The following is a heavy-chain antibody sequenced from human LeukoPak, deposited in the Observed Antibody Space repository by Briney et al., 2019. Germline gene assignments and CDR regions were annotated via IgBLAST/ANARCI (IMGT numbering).Heavy chain of an antibody. CDR2: ISGSGGST. J-gene: IGHJ6*02. CDR1: GFTFSSYA. Sequence: PGGSLRLSCAASGFTFSSYAMSWVRQAPGKGLEWVSAISGSGGSTYYADSVKGRFTISRDNSKNTLYLQMNSLRADDTAVYYCAKGLQGYYYYGLDVWGQGTTVTVSS. CDR3: AKGLQGYYYYGLDV. V-gene: IGHV3-23*01.